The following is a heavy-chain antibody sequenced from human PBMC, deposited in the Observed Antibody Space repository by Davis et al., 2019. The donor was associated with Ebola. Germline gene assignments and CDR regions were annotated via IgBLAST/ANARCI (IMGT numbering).Heavy chain of an antibody. J-gene: IGHJ5*02. CDR3: ARDYGYNRFDP. Sequence: GRFTISRDNAKNSLYLQMNSLRTEDTALYYCARDYGYNRFDPWGQGTLVTVSS. V-gene: IGHV3-11*05. D-gene: IGHD3-16*01.